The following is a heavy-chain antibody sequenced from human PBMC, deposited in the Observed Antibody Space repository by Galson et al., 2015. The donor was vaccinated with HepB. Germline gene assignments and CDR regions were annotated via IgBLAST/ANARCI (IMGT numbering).Heavy chain of an antibody. CDR3: AKVMYYDFWSGLPLSY. CDR2: ISGSGGST. V-gene: IGHV3-23*01. D-gene: IGHD3-3*01. Sequence: SLRLSCAASGFTFNSFTMSWVRQAPGKGLEWVSTISGSGGSTYYADSVKGRFTISRDNSKNTLYVQMNSLRAENTAVYYCAKVMYYDFWSGLPLSYWGQGTLVTASS. CDR1: GFTFNSFT. J-gene: IGHJ4*02.